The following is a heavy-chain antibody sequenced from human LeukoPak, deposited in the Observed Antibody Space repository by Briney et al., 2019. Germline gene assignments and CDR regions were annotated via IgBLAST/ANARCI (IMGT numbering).Heavy chain of an antibody. CDR1: GYTFTGYY. CDR3: ARVDWNPADYGMDV. D-gene: IGHD3/OR15-3a*01. J-gene: IGHJ6*02. Sequence: ASVKVSCKASGYTFTGYYMHWVRQAPGQGLEWMGRINPNSGGPNYAQKFQGRVTMTRDTSISTAYMELSRLRSDDTAVYCCARVDWNPADYGMDVWGQGTTVTVSS. V-gene: IGHV1-2*06. CDR2: INPNSGGP.